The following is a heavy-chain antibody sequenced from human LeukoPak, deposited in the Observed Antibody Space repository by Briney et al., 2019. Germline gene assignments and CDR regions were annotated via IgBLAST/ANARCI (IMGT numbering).Heavy chain of an antibody. CDR2: ISGSGGST. D-gene: IGHD2-2*01. Sequence: GGSLRLSCAASGFTFINYAMSWVRQAPGKGLEWVSVISGSGGSTYYADSVKGRFTISRDNSENTLYLQMNSLRADDTAIYHCAKATIIVVPAASFDYWGQGTLVTVSS. J-gene: IGHJ4*02. CDR3: AKATIIVVPAASFDY. CDR1: GFTFINYA. V-gene: IGHV3-23*01.